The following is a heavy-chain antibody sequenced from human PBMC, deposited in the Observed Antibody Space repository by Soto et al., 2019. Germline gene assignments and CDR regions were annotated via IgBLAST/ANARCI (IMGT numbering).Heavy chain of an antibody. Sequence: SETLSLTCAVSGGSISSGCYSWSWIRQPPGKGLEWIGYMYHSGSTYYNPSLKSRVTISIDTSKNQFSLKLSSVTAADTAVYYCARHVAGYSSGLDYWGQGTLVTVSS. J-gene: IGHJ4*02. D-gene: IGHD6-19*01. CDR1: GGSISSGCYS. CDR2: MYHSGST. V-gene: IGHV4-30-2*01. CDR3: ARHVAGYSSGLDY.